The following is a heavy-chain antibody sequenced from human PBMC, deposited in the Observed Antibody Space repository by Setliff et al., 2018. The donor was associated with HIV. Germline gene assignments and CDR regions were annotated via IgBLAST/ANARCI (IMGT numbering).Heavy chain of an antibody. V-gene: IGHV1-3*01. CDR1: GYTFTSYA. J-gene: IGHJ5*01. Sequence: ASVKVSCKASGYTFTSYAMHWVRQAPGQRLEWMGWINAGNGNTKYSQKFQGRVTITRDTSASTAYMELSSLRSEDTAVYYCARVRLELRQYWFDSWGQGSPVTVSS. CDR2: INAGNGNT. CDR3: ARVRLELRQYWFDS. D-gene: IGHD1-7*01.